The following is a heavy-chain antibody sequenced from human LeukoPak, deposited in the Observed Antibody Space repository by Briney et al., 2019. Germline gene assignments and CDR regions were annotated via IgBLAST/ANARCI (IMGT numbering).Heavy chain of an antibody. CDR1: GYTFTDYY. Sequence: GASVKASCTASGYTFTDYYMHWVLQAPGKGLEWMGRVDPEDGETIYAEKFQGRVTITADTSTDTAYMELSSLRSEDTAVYYCATGEYYYDSSGVDYWGQGTLVTVSS. J-gene: IGHJ4*02. V-gene: IGHV1-69-2*01. CDR3: ATGEYYYDSSGVDY. D-gene: IGHD3-22*01. CDR2: VDPEDGET.